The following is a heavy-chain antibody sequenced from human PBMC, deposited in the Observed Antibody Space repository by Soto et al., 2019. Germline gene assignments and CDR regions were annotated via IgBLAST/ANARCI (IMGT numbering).Heavy chain of an antibody. CDR2: ISFDGSNK. J-gene: IGHJ4*02. Sequence: PVGYLILSCEGSELTCSSYVMHWVRQAPGKGLEWVALISFDGSNKNYADSVTGQFTISRDNSKNSLYLQMHGLRAEDTAVYSCARDLKPREAWATYYFDDWGQGTLVTVSS. D-gene: IGHD2-21*01. CDR3: ARDLKPREAWATYYFDD. CDR1: ELTCSSYV. V-gene: IGHV3-30-3*01.